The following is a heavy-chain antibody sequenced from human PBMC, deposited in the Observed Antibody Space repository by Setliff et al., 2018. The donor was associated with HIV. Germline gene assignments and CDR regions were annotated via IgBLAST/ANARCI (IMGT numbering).Heavy chain of an antibody. CDR3: ARASPDFEATFFDL. D-gene: IGHD3-3*01. V-gene: IGHV1-2*02. CDR1: GGTFSSYA. J-gene: IGHJ4*02. CDR2: INPKSDGT. Sequence: ASVKVSCKASGGTFSSYAISWVRQAPGQGLEWMGWINPKSDGTNYAQKFQGRVTMTRDTSISTAYMELSRLRSDDTAVYYCARASPDFEATFFDLWGRGTLVTVSS.